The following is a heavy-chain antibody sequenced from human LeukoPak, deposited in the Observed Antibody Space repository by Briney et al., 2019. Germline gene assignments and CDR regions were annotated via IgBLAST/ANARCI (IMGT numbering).Heavy chain of an antibody. D-gene: IGHD3-22*01. CDR2: ISSGGST. CDR3: ARDQTYYVSSGYYYVTYLQH. CDR1: GASISSSY. J-gene: IGHJ1*01. Sequence: SETLSLTCTVSGASISSSYCTWIRQPAGEGLEWIGRISSGGSTTYNPSFKSRVTMSLDTSKKQFSLNLTSVTAPDTAVYYCARDQTYYVSSGYYYVTYLQHWGQGILVTVSS. V-gene: IGHV4-4*07.